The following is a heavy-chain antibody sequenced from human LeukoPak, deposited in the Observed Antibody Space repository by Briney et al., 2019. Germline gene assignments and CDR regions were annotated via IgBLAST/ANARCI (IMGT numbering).Heavy chain of an antibody. D-gene: IGHD6-13*01. Sequence: ASVKVSCKASGYTFTSYGISWVRQAPGQGLDWMGWISAYNGNTNYAQKLQGRVTMTTDTSTSTAYMELRSLRSDDTAVYYCARVSLSSSWRQGTLDYWGQGTLVTVSS. CDR3: ARVSLSSSWRQGTLDY. J-gene: IGHJ4*02. V-gene: IGHV1-18*04. CDR2: ISAYNGNT. CDR1: GYTFTSYG.